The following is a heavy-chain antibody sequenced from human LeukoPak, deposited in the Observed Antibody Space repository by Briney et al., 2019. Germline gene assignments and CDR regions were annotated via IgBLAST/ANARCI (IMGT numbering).Heavy chain of an antibody. CDR1: GFTFSSYS. CDR2: ISSSSSYI. CDR3: ARGGSGWYVGPFDY. D-gene: IGHD6-19*01. J-gene: IGHJ4*02. V-gene: IGHV3-21*01. Sequence: GGSLRLSCAASGFTFSSYSMNWVRQAPGKGLEWVSSISSSSSYIYYADSVKGRFTISRDNAKNSLYLQMNSLRAEDTAVYYCARGGSGWYVGPFDYWGQGTLVTVSS.